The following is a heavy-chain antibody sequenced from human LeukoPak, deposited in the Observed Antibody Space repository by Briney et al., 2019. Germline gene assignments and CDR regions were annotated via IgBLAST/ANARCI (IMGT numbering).Heavy chain of an antibody. Sequence: TSETLPLTCAVYGGSFSGYYWSWIRQPPGKGLEWIGEINHSGSTNYNPSLKSRVTISVDTSKNQFSLKLSSVTAADTAVYYCARPLWRYSYGYNWFDPWGQGTLVTVSS. CDR2: INHSGST. D-gene: IGHD5-18*01. J-gene: IGHJ5*02. CDR3: ARPLWRYSYGYNWFDP. V-gene: IGHV4-34*01. CDR1: GGSFSGYY.